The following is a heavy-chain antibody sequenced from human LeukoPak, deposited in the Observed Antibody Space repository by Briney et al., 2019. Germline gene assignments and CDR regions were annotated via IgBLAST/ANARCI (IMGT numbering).Heavy chain of an antibody. CDR3: ARATPARFGELLYSRGFDY. D-gene: IGHD3-10*01. Sequence: ASVKVSCKASGYSFTTYGISWVRQAPGQGLEWMGWISAFNGNTHYAQKLQGRVSMTIDTPTSTASMELRSLRSDDTAVYYCARATPARFGELLYSRGFDYWGQGTLVTVSS. J-gene: IGHJ4*02. CDR1: GYSFTTYG. V-gene: IGHV1-18*01. CDR2: ISAFNGNT.